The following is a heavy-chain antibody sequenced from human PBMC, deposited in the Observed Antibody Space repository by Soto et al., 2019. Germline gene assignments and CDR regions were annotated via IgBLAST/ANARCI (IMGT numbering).Heavy chain of an antibody. CDR1: GFTFSSYA. J-gene: IGHJ4*02. CDR2: ISATGGTT. D-gene: IGHD6-13*01. V-gene: IGHV3-23*01. CDR3: AKETTAAVGDYFDS. Sequence: EVQLLESGGGLVQPGGSLRLSCVASGFTFSSYAISWVRQAPGKGPEWVAVISATGGTTYFADSVKGRFGISRDNSKNTLYLQLRSLRGEDTAVYYCAKETTAAVGDYFDSWGQGTQVTVSS.